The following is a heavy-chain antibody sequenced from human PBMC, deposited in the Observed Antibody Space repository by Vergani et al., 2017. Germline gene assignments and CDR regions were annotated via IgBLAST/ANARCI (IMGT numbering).Heavy chain of an antibody. V-gene: IGHV1-69*08. D-gene: IGHD4-17*01. CDR2: IIPILGIA. Sequence: QVQLVQSGAEVKKPGSSVKVSCKASGGTFSSYTISWVRQAPGQGLEWMGRIIPILGIANYAQKFQGRVTNTADKSTSTAYMELSSLRSEDTAVYYCARDSRDGDPPLYYYYYGMDVWGQGTTVTVSS. CDR3: ARDSRDGDPPLYYYYYGMDV. CDR1: GGTFSSYT. J-gene: IGHJ6*02.